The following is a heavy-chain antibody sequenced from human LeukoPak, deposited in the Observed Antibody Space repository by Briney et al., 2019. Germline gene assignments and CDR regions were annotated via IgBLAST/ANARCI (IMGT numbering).Heavy chain of an antibody. Sequence: SETLSLTCTVSGGSISSYYWSWIRQPPGKGLEWIGYIYYSGSTNYNPSLKSRVTISVDTSKNQFSLKLSSVTAADTAVYYCARQTSSSWYVYYFDYWGQGTLVTVSS. CDR3: ARQTSSSWYVYYFDY. CDR2: IYYSGST. D-gene: IGHD6-13*01. V-gene: IGHV4-59*08. J-gene: IGHJ4*02. CDR1: GGSISSYY.